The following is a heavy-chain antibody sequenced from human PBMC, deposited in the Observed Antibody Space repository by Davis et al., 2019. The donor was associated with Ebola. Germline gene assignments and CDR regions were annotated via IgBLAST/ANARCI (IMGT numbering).Heavy chain of an antibody. CDR3: ARDRYSDGSGYFFEQSH. CDR1: GGTFISYA. V-gene: IGHV1-69*13. Sequence: SVKVSCKASGGTFISYAISWVRQAPGQGLDWMGGIIPVSGVPKYEQDFQGRVTITADESTSTAYMELSSLSSEDTAMYYCARDRYSDGSGYFFEQSHWGQGTLVTVSS. D-gene: IGHD3-22*01. J-gene: IGHJ4*02. CDR2: IIPVSGVP.